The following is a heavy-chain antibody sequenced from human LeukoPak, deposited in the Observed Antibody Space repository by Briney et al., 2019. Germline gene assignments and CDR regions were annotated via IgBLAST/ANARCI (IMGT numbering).Heavy chain of an antibody. CDR1: GFSFSDYY. V-gene: IGHV3-11*01. Sequence: GGSLRLSCAASGFSFSDYYMTWIRQAPGKGLEWVSYISSSGSPIFYGDSVKGRFTISRDNAKSSLYLQMNSLRVEDTAVYYCASVAAAGTWSFDYWGQGTLVTVSS. J-gene: IGHJ4*02. D-gene: IGHD6-13*01. CDR2: ISSSGSPI. CDR3: ASVAAAGTWSFDY.